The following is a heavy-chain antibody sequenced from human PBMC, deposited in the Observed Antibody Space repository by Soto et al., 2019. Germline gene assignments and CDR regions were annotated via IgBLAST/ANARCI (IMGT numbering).Heavy chain of an antibody. V-gene: IGHV3-30-3*01. CDR3: ARTGSSSEKAFDI. D-gene: IGHD6-6*01. CDR2: ISYDGSNK. CDR1: GFTFSSYA. J-gene: IGHJ3*02. Sequence: GESLKISCAASGFTFSSYAMHWVRQAPGKGLEWVAVISYDGSNKYYADSVKGRFTISRDNSKNTLYLQMNSLRAEDTAVYYCARTGSSSEKAFDIWGQGTMVTVSS.